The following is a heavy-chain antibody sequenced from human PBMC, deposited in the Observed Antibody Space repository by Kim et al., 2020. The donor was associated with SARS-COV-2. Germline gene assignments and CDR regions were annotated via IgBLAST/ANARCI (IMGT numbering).Heavy chain of an antibody. J-gene: IGHJ6*02. CDR1: GGSFYDYF. V-gene: IGHV4-34*01. Sequence: SETLSLTCTVYGGSFYDYFWTWDWIRQPPGKGLEWIAEIDRTGGINYNPSLKGRVTISLDTSKKYLSLKLTSVTAADTAVYYCARGRGDGGVDVWGHGTTVTVSS. CDR2: IDRTGGI. D-gene: IGHD2-21*02. CDR3: ARGRGDGGVDV.